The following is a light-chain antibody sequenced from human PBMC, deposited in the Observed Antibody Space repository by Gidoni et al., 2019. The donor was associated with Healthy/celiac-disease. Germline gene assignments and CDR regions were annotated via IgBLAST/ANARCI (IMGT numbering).Light chain of an antibody. V-gene: IGKV1-5*03. Sequence: DIQRTQSPSTLSASVGDRVTITCRASQSISSWLAWYQQKPGKAPKLLIYKASSLESGVPSRFSGSGSGTEFTLTLRSLQPDDFATYYCQQSNSYPYXFXQGTKLEIK. CDR1: QSISSW. CDR2: KAS. J-gene: IGKJ2*01. CDR3: QQSNSYPYX.